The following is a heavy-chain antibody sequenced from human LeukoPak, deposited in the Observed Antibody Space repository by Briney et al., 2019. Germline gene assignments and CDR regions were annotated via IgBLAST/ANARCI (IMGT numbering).Heavy chain of an antibody. CDR3: ARGKVGATPYFDY. J-gene: IGHJ4*02. Sequence: GGSLSLSCAASGFTVSSNYMSWVRQAPGKGPEWVSVIYSGGSTYYADSVKGRFTISRDNSKNTLYLQMNSLRAEDTAVYYCARGKVGATPYFDYWGQGTLVTVSS. D-gene: IGHD1-26*01. CDR1: GFTVSSNY. CDR2: IYSGGST. V-gene: IGHV3-53*01.